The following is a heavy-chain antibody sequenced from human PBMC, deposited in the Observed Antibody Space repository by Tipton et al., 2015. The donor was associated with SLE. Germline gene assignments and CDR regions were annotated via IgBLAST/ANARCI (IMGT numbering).Heavy chain of an antibody. CDR2: TYHSGST. D-gene: IGHD1-26*01. CDR1: DYSISSGYY. J-gene: IGHJ3*01. CDR3: ARVYSGSYYKTFDF. Sequence: TLSLTCTVSDYSISSGYYWAWIRQPPGKGPEWIGSTYHSGSTFHDPSLNSRVSISVDTSKNQFSLTLTSVTAADTAIYYCARVYSGSYYKTFDFWGQGTLVTVSS. V-gene: IGHV4-38-2*02.